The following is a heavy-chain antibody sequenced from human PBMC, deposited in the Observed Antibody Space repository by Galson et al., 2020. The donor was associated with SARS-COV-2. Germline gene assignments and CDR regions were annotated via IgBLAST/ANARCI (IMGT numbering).Heavy chain of an antibody. V-gene: IGHV4-31*03. J-gene: IGHJ3*02. CDR2: IYHSGTT. CDR3: ARTSGDLDI. Sequence: SETLSLTCRVSGGSISTDGHFWTWIRQPPGKGLEWLGHIYHSGTTFYNPSLKTRLTLALDKSQNQFSLRLRSVTAADTAVYFCARTSGDLDIWGQGTKVTVSS. D-gene: IGHD3-10*01. CDR1: GGSISTDGHF.